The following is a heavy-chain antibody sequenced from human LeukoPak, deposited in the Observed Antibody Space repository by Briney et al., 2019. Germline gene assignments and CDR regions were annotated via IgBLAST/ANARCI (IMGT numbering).Heavy chain of an antibody. J-gene: IGHJ3*02. CDR3: AKDYGDYVRESGDAFDI. CDR1: GFTFSSYG. CDR2: IRYDGSNK. Sequence: QPGGSLRLSCAASGFTFSSYGMHWVRQAPGKGLEWVAFIRYDGSNKYYADSVKGRFTISRDNSKNTLYLQMNSLRAEDTAVYYCAKDYGDYVRESGDAFDIWGQGTMVTVSS. V-gene: IGHV3-30*02. D-gene: IGHD4-17*01.